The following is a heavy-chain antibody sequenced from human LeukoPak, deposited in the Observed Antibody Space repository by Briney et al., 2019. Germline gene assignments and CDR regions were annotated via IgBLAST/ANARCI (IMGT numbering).Heavy chain of an antibody. D-gene: IGHD2-8*02. V-gene: IGHV3-48*01. CDR3: ARVRVEYGTDY. CDR1: GFTFSSYS. J-gene: IGHJ4*02. Sequence: GGSLRLSCAASGFTFSSYSMNWVRQAPGKGLEWVSYISSSSSTIYYADSVKGRFTISRDNAKNSLYLQMNSLRAEDTAEYYCARVRVEYGTDYWGQGTLVTVSS. CDR2: ISSSSSTI.